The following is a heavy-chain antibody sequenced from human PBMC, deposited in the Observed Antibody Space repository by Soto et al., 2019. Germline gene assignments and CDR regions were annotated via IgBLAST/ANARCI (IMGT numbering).Heavy chain of an antibody. J-gene: IGHJ6*02. D-gene: IGHD2-2*01. CDR3: ARESCSTSRPMDV. CDR2: IYHSGST. Sequence: SETLSLTCTVSGGFISSGGYYWAWIRQHPGKGLEWIGYIYHSGSTYYNPSLKSRVTISVDTSKNQFSLKLSSVTAADTAVYYCARESCSTSRPMDVWGQGTTVTVSS. CDR1: GGFISSGGYY. V-gene: IGHV4-31*03.